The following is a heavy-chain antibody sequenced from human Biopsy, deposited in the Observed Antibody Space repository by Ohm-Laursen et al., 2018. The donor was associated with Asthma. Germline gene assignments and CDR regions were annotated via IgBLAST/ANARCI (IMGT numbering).Heavy chain of an antibody. D-gene: IGHD2-21*02. Sequence: QTLSLTCAVSGVSIDSGDYSWTWIRQSPGVGLEWIGYIYRNGDTYYNPTLKNRVTISMDRSKNQFSLRLRSVTAADTAVYYCARGWNCGGDCYSLDSWGQGTLVTVSS. V-gene: IGHV4-30-2*06. CDR1: GVSIDSGDYS. J-gene: IGHJ4*02. CDR2: IYRNGDT. CDR3: ARGWNCGGDCYSLDS.